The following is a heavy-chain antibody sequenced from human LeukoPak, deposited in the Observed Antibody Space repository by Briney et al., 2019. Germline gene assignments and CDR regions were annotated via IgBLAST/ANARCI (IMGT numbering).Heavy chain of an antibody. J-gene: IGHJ4*02. V-gene: IGHV3-23*01. Sequence: GGSLRLSCAASGFTFSRYAMSWVRQAPGKGLEWVSAISGSGGSTYYADSVKGRFTISRDTSKNTLYLQMNSLRAEDTAVYYCAKCNYYDSSGCTLDYWGQGTLVTVSS. CDR2: ISGSGGST. CDR3: AKCNYYDSSGCTLDY. CDR1: GFTFSRYA. D-gene: IGHD3-22*01.